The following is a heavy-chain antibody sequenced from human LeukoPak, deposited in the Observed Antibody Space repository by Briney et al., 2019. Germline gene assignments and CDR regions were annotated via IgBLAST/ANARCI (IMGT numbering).Heavy chain of an antibody. D-gene: IGHD3-16*01. J-gene: IGHJ4*02. Sequence: PSETLSLTCAASGYSMSSVYFGCCIRPPPGKGLEWIGSIYHSGSTYYNPSLKSRVTISVDTSKNQFSLKLSSVTAADAAVYYRASVSRRDDGYVWCGSHPTFDYWGQGTLVTVSS. CDR2: IYHSGST. V-gene: IGHV4-38-2*01. CDR1: GYSMSSVYF. CDR3: ASVSRRDDGYVWCGSHPTFDY.